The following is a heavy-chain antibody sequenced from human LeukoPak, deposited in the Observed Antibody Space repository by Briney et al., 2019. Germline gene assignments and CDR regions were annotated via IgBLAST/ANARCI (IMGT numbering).Heavy chain of an antibody. CDR2: VYYSGST. Sequence: PSETLSLTCSVSGGSVSISSYYWGWIRQPPGKGLEWIGSVYYSGSTYYNPSLKSRVTISLDTSKNQFSLRLSSVTAADTAVYYCARQLDYVDAFDIWGQGTMVTVSS. CDR1: GGSVSISSYY. D-gene: IGHD4-17*01. V-gene: IGHV4-39*07. CDR3: ARQLDYVDAFDI. J-gene: IGHJ3*02.